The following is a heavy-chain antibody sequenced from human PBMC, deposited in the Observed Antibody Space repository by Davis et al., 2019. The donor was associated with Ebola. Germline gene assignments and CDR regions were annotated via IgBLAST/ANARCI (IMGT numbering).Heavy chain of an antibody. CDR2: IKTDGSEE. V-gene: IGHV3-7*01. Sequence: GESLKISCAASGFIFRSYVMSWVRQAPGKGLEWVANIKTDGSEEHYVDSVKGRFTMSRDNAKNSLYLQLDSLRDDNTAVYYCARWGLRGNYDSWSGSDYYFDYWGQGTLVTVSS. CDR3: ARWGLRGNYDSWSGSDYYFDY. J-gene: IGHJ4*02. D-gene: IGHD3-3*01. CDR1: GFIFRSYV.